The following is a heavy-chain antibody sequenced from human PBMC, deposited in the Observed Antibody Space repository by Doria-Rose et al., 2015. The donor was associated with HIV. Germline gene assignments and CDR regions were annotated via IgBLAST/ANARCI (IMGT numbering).Heavy chain of an antibody. CDR2: IFSDDER. V-gene: IGHV2-26*01. J-gene: IGHJ4*02. Sequence: QVTLKESGPVLVKPTETLTLTCTVSGVSLSSPGMGVSWIRQPPGKALEWLANIFSDDERSYKTSLKIRLTISSCTSKSQVILTMTDMDPVDTATYYCARIKSSRWYHKYYFDFWGQGTLVIVSA. D-gene: IGHD6-13*01. CDR3: ARIKSSRWYHKYYFDF. CDR1: GVSLSSPGMG.